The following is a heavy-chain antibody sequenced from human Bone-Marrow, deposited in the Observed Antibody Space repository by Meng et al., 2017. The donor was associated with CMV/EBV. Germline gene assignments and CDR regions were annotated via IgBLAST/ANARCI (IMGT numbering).Heavy chain of an antibody. CDR2: IYYSGST. D-gene: IGHD4-11*01. V-gene: IGHV4-59*01. Sequence: SETLSLTCTVSGGSNSSYYWSWIRQPPGKGLEWIGYIYYSGSTNYNPSLKSRVTISVDTSKNQFSLKLSSVTAADTAVYYCARTTVTTKGYYYGRDVWGQGNTVNV. J-gene: IGHJ6*02. CDR3: ARTTVTTKGYYYGRDV. CDR1: GGSNSSYY.